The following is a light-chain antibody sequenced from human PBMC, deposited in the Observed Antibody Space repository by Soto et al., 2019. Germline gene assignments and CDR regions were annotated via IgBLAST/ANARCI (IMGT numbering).Light chain of an antibody. J-gene: IGLJ1*01. V-gene: IGLV2-8*01. CDR1: GSDVGGYNF. Sequence: QSALTQPPSASGSPGQSVTISCTGTGSDVGGYNFVSWYQQHPGKAPKLMIYEVTKRPSGVPDRFSGSKSGNTASLTVSGLQAEDEGDYYCSSYAGSNSYVFGSGTKLTVL. CDR3: SSYAGSNSYV. CDR2: EVT.